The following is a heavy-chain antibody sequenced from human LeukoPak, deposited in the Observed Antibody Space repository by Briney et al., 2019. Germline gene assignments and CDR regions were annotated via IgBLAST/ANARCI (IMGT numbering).Heavy chain of an antibody. CDR3: ARVGASSSWPPDYYYYYMDV. D-gene: IGHD6-13*01. CDR1: GFTFSDYY. J-gene: IGHJ6*03. V-gene: IGHV3-11*01. CDR2: ISSSGSTI. Sequence: PGGSLRLSCAASGFTFSDYYMSWIRQAPGKGLEWVSYISSSGSTIYYADSVKGRFTISGDNAKNSLYLQMNSLRAEDTAVYYCARVGASSSWPPDYYYYYMDVWGKGTTVTVSS.